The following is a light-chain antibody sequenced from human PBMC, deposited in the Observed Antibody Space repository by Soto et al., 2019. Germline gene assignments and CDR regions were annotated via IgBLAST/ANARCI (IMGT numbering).Light chain of an antibody. CDR2: EVR. Sequence: QSVLTQPASVSESAGQSITISCSGTMRDVGAYNLVSWYQQHPGTAPKLIIYEVRNRPSGISSRFSGSRSGNTASLTISGLQSEDEGDYYCSAYTARSTLVFGGGTKLTVL. CDR1: MRDVGAYNL. J-gene: IGLJ3*02. CDR3: SAYTARSTLV. V-gene: IGLV2-14*01.